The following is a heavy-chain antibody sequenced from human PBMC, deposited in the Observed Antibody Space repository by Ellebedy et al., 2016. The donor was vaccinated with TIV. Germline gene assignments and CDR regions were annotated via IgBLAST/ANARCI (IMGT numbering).Heavy chain of an antibody. V-gene: IGHV5-10-1*01. D-gene: IGHD6-19*01. J-gene: IGHJ4*02. CDR3: VSQRQASSGWYGGEF. CDR1: GYTFTSHW. Sequence: GESLKISCRGFGYTFTSHWISWVRQVPGKGLEWMGKIDPSDSYTNYRPSFKGHVSISADTSANTAYLQWSSLRASDTAMYYCVSQRQASSGWYGGEFWGQGTLVTVSS. CDR2: IDPSDSYT.